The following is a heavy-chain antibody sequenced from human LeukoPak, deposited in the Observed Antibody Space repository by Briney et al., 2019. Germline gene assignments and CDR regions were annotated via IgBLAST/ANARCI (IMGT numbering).Heavy chain of an antibody. D-gene: IGHD3/OR15-3a*01. CDR2: IFYSGST. V-gene: IGHV4-39*07. CDR3: AKSNGYDLVDI. J-gene: IGHJ3*02. Sequence: SETLSLTCTVSGGSISTSNYYWGWIRQPPGKGLEWIGNIFYSGSTYYSPSLRSRVTISLDTSRNQFSLKLNSVTAADTAVYYCAKSNGYDLVDIWGQGTMVTVSS. CDR1: GGSISTSNYY.